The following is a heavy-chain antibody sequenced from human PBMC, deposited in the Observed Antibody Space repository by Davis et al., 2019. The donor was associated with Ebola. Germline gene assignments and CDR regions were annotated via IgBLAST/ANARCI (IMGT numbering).Heavy chain of an antibody. D-gene: IGHD3-3*01. J-gene: IGHJ4*02. CDR1: GFTFSSYW. V-gene: IGHV3-74*01. Sequence: HTGGSLRLSCAASGFTFSSYWMHWVRQAPGKGLVWVSRINSDGSSTSYADSVKGRFTISRDNAKNTLYLQMNSLRAEDTAVYYCVRGDTIFGVDEFDYWGQGTLVTVSS. CDR2: INSDGSST. CDR3: VRGDTIFGVDEFDY.